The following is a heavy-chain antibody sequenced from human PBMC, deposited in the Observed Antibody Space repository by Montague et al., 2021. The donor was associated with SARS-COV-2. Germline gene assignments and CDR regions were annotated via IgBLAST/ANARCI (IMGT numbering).Heavy chain of an antibody. CDR1: GGSISSSSYN. Sequence: SETLSLTCTVSGGSISSSSYNWGWIRQPPGKGLEWIGSIYYSGSTYYXPSLKSRVTISVDTSKNQFSLKLSSVTAADTAVYYCARVGRQQLVRLSSMDVWGQGTTVTVSS. V-gene: IGHV4-39*07. CDR2: IYYSGST. D-gene: IGHD6-13*01. CDR3: ARVGRQQLVRLSSMDV. J-gene: IGHJ6*02.